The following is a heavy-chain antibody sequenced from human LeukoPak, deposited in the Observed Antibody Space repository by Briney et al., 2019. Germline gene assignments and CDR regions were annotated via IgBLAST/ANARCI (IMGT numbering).Heavy chain of an antibody. V-gene: IGHV3-7*01. Sequence: GGSLRLSCAASGFAFGSYWMSWVRQAPGKGLEWVATIELDGSKKHHVDSVKGRFTISRDNADSSLYLQMNSLRVEDTAVYYRARDWDIIGGQGTLVTVSS. CDR1: GFAFGSYW. J-gene: IGHJ4*02. CDR3: ARDWDII. D-gene: IGHD5-12*01. CDR2: IELDGSKK.